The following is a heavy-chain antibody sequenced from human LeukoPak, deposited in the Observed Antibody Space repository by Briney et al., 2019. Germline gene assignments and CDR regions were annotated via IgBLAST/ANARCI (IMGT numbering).Heavy chain of an antibody. CDR2: MNPNSGNT. CDR3: ARTSTDYYYYMDV. J-gene: IGHJ6*03. CDR1: GYTFTSYD. Sequence: ASVRVSCKASGYTFTSYDINWVRQAPGQGLEWMGWMNPNSGNTGYAQKFQGRVTITRNTSISTAYMELSSLRSEDTAVYYCARTSTDYYYYMDVWGKGTTVTVSS. V-gene: IGHV1-8*03.